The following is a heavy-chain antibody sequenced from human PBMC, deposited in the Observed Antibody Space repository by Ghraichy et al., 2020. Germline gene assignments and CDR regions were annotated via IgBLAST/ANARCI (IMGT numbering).Heavy chain of an antibody. J-gene: IGHJ3*02. V-gene: IGHV1-18*01. D-gene: IGHD6-19*01. CDR3: ARYSSAWFWAFDI. CDR1: GYTFNHYG. CDR2: ISAYNGAT. Sequence: ASVKVSCKASGYTFNHYGIHWVRQAPGQGLEWMGWISAYNGATKSAQKLQGRVTMTTDAATNTAYMDLRSLRSDDTAVYYCARYSSAWFWAFDIWGQGTMVTVSS.